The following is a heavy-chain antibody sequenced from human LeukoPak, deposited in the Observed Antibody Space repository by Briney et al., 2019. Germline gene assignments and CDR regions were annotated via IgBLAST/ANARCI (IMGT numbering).Heavy chain of an antibody. Sequence: GGSLRLSCVASGFTSSNYAMSWVRQAPGRGLEWVSTISDTGGSTYYADSVKGRFTISRDNSRNTLYLQMNSLRAEDTAIHYCAKVPYSDYGSGRPPFMDVWGQGTTVAVSS. CDR1: GFTSSNYA. D-gene: IGHD3-10*01. J-gene: IGHJ6*02. CDR2: ISDTGGST. V-gene: IGHV3-23*01. CDR3: AKVPYSDYGSGRPPFMDV.